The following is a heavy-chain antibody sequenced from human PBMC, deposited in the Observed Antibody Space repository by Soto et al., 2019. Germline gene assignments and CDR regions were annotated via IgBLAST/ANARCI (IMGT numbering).Heavy chain of an antibody. CDR3: SRDPQFGVVGGWFDP. D-gene: IGHD3-3*01. CDR2: ISSSGSTI. V-gene: IGHV3-11*01. J-gene: IGHJ5*02. Sequence: PGGSLRLSCAASGFTFSDYYMSWIRQAPGKGLEWVSYISSSGSTIYYADSVKGRFTISRDNAKNSLYLQMNSLRAEDTAVYYCSRDPQFGVVGGWFDPWGQGTLVTVSS. CDR1: GFTFSDYY.